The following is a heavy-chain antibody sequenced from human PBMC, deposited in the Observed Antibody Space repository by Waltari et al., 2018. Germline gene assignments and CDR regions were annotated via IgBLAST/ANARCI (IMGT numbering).Heavy chain of an antibody. V-gene: IGHV3-15*01. CDR3: TADLSEFGHGEIDF. CDR2: IKSRGSGETV. J-gene: IGHJ4*02. CDR1: GCRFIPAW. D-gene: IGHD3-3*01. Sequence: EVQLVESGGGLVEPGGSLRLSCTASGCRFIPAWMTWVRQAPGKGLEWVGLIKSRGSGETVDYAAPVKGRFTISRDDSKDTVYLQMSSLRVEDTALYYCTADLSEFGHGEIDFWGQGSQVTVSS.